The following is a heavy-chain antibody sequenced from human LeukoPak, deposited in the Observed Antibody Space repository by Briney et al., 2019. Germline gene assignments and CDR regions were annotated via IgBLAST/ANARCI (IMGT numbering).Heavy chain of an antibody. CDR2: ISYDGSNK. Sequence: GGSLRLSCAASGFTFSSYAMHWVRQAPGKGLEWVAVISYDGSNKYYADSVKGRFTISRDNSKNTLYLQMNSLRAEHTAVYYCERGSGWRFFDYWGRGTLVTVSS. D-gene: IGHD6-19*01. CDR3: ERGSGWRFFDY. CDR1: GFTFSSYA. J-gene: IGHJ4*02. V-gene: IGHV3-30*01.